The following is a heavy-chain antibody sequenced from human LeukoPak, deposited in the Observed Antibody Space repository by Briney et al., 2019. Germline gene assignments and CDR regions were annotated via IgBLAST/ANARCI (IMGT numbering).Heavy chain of an antibody. CDR2: ISYDGSNK. J-gene: IGHJ6*02. CDR3: ARVWGGYYYYYYYGMDV. Sequence: GGSLRLSCAASGFTFSSYAMHWIRQAPGKGLEWVAVISYDGSNKYYADSVKGRFTISRDNSKNTLYLQMNSLRAEDTAVYYCARVWGGYYYYYYYGMDVWGQGTTVTVSS. D-gene: IGHD3-3*01. CDR1: GFTFSSYA. V-gene: IGHV3-30-3*01.